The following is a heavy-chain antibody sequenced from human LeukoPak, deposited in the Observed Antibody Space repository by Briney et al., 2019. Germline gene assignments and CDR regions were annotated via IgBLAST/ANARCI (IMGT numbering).Heavy chain of an antibody. D-gene: IGHD3-22*01. CDR3: ARVKDYYDSSGYYYAHPFDY. Sequence: GGSLRLSCAAFGFTFSSYGMHWVRQAPGKGLEWVTFIRYDGSNKYYADSVKGRFTISRDNSKNTLYLQMNSLRAEDTAVYYCARVKDYYDSSGYYYAHPFDYWGQGTLVTVSS. CDR1: GFTFSSYG. CDR2: IRYDGSNK. J-gene: IGHJ4*02. V-gene: IGHV3-30*02.